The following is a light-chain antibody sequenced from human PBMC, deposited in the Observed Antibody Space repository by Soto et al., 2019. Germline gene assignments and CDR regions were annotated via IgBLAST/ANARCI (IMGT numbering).Light chain of an antibody. CDR1: QSVSSN. Sequence: EVVMTHSPATLSVSPVEISTLSCRASQSVSSNLAWYQQKPGQAPRLLIYGASTRVTGIPATFSGSGSGTEFTLTISSLQSEDFAIYYCQQYNNWLAITFGQGTRLEIK. V-gene: IGKV3D-15*01. J-gene: IGKJ5*01. CDR3: QQYNNWLAIT. CDR2: GAS.